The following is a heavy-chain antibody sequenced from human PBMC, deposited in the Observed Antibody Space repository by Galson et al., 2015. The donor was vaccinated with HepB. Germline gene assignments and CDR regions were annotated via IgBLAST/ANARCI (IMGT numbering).Heavy chain of an antibody. J-gene: IGHJ4*02. CDR1: GGTFSSYA. V-gene: IGHV1-69*13. CDR3: ASLGGITYYDFWSGRFDY. CDR2: IIPIFGTA. Sequence: SVKVSCKASGGTFSSYAISWVRQAPGQGLEWMGGIIPIFGTANYAQKFQGRVTITADESTSTAYMELSSLRSEDTAVYYCASLGGITYYDFWSGRFDYWGQGTLVTVSS. D-gene: IGHD3-3*01.